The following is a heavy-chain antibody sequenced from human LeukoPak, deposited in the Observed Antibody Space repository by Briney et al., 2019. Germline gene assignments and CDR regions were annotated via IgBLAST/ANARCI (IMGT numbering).Heavy chain of an antibody. CDR1: GFTFSSYA. J-gene: IGHJ6*03. V-gene: IGHV3-23*01. CDR2: ISGSGGST. Sequence: PGGSLRLSCAASGFTFSSYAISWVRQAPGEGLEWVSAISGSGGSTYYADSVKGRFTISRDNSKNTLYLQMNSLRAEDTAVYYCAKTLHSGWYFYYYMDVWGKGTTVTVSS. D-gene: IGHD6-19*01. CDR3: AKTLHSGWYFYYYMDV.